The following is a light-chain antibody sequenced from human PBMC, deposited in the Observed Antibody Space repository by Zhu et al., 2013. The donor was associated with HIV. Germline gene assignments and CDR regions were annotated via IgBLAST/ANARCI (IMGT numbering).Light chain of an antibody. V-gene: IGKV1-12*01. CDR1: QAISNW. J-gene: IGKJ4*01. Sequence: DIHMTQSPSSVSASVGDRVTITCRADQAISNWLAWYQQIPGKAPKLLIFAASTLQSGVPSRFSGSGSGTDFTLTISRLEPEDFAVYYCQLYGNSPRLTFGGGPKVQFK. CDR3: QLYGNSPRLT. CDR2: AAS.